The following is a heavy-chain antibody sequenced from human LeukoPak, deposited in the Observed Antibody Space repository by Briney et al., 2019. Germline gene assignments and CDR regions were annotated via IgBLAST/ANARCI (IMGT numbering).Heavy chain of an antibody. J-gene: IGHJ4*02. D-gene: IGHD3-9*01. V-gene: IGHV4-34*01. CDR2: INHSGST. CDR3: ARDGVLRYFDWLSYFDY. CDR1: SGSFSGYY. Sequence: SSETLSLTCAVYSGSFSGYYWSWIRQPPGKGLEWIGEINHSGSTNYNPSLKSRVTISVDTSKNQFSLKLSSVTAADTAVYYCARDGVLRYFDWLSYFDYWGQGTLVTVSS.